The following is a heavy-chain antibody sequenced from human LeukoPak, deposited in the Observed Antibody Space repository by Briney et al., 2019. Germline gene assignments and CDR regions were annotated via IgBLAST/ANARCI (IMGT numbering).Heavy chain of an antibody. CDR2: IYYSGST. CDR3: AREGLGYCSSTSCYGAFDI. D-gene: IGHD2-2*01. J-gene: IGHJ3*02. V-gene: IGHV4-39*07. Sequence: PSETLSLTCTVSGGSISSSSYYWGWIRQPPGKGLEWIGSIYYSGSTYYNPSPKSRVTISVDTSKNQFSLKLSSVTAADTAVYYCAREGLGYCSSTSCYGAFDIWGQGTMVTVSS. CDR1: GGSISSSSYY.